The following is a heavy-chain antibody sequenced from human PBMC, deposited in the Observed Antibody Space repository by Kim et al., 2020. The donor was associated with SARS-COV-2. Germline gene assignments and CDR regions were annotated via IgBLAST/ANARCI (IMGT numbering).Heavy chain of an antibody. Sequence: SETLSLTCTVSGGSISSGGYYWSWIRQHPGKGLEWIGYIYYSGSTYYNPSLKSRVTISVDTSKNQFSLKLSSVTAADTAVYYCARGVLWRFDPWGQGTLVTVSS. V-gene: IGHV4-31*03. J-gene: IGHJ5*02. CDR3: ARGVLWRFDP. D-gene: IGHD2-21*01. CDR1: GGSISSGGYY. CDR2: IYYSGST.